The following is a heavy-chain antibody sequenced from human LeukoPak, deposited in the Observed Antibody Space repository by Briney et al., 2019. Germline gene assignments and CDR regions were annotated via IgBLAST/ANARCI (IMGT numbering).Heavy chain of an antibody. J-gene: IGHJ4*02. Sequence: GGSLRLSCAASGFTFSRNWMNWVRQAPGKGLEWVSSISSSSYIYYADSVKGRFTISRDNAKNSLYLQMNSLRAEDTAVYYCARDYSSSWDFDYWGQGTLVTVSS. D-gene: IGHD6-13*01. CDR1: GFTFSRNW. CDR2: ISSSSYI. V-gene: IGHV3-21*01. CDR3: ARDYSSSWDFDY.